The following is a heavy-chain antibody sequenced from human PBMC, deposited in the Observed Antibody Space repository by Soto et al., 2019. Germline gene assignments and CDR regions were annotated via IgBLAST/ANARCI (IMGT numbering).Heavy chain of an antibody. CDR2: SGTGGDT. J-gene: IGHJ6*02. Sequence: GGSLILSCAASGFSFRSHAMNWVRQAPGKGLEWVSTSGTGGDTYYADSVKGRFTISRDNSKSTLYLQMNSLRAEDTALYYCAKGRSYYYYYGVDVWGQGTTVTVSS. CDR1: GFSFRSHA. V-gene: IGHV3-23*01. CDR3: AKGRSYYYYYGVDV.